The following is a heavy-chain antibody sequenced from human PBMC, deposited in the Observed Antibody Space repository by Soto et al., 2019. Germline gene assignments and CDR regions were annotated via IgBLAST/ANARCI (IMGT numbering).Heavy chain of an antibody. J-gene: IGHJ5*02. CDR3: ARPNLSYCGGDCYSYWFDP. V-gene: IGHV1-69*13. Sequence: SVKVSCQASGGTFSSYAISWVRQAPGQGLEWMGGIIPIFGTANYAQKFQGRVTITADESTSTAYMELSSLRSEDTAVYYCARPNLSYCGGDCYSYWFDPWGQGTLVTVSS. CDR2: IIPIFGTA. CDR1: GGTFSSYA. D-gene: IGHD2-21*02.